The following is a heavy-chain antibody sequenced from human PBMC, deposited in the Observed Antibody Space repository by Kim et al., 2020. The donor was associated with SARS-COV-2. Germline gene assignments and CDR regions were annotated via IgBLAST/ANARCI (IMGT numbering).Heavy chain of an antibody. V-gene: IGHV3-66*01. J-gene: IGHJ6*02. D-gene: IGHD3-10*01. CDR3: ARDWSYDPYYYGMDV. Sequence: DSVKGRFTISRDNSKNTLYLQMNSLRAEDTAVYYCARDWSYDPYYYGMDVWGQGTTVTVSS.